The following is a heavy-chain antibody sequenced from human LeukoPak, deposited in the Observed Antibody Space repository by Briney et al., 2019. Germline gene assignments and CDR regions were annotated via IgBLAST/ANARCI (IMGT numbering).Heavy chain of an antibody. D-gene: IGHD5-12*01. CDR1: GGSISPYY. CDR3: ARDSGGWPFDY. V-gene: IGHV4-59*01. J-gene: IGHJ4*02. Sequence: SETLSLTCTVSGGSISPYYWSWIRQPPGKGLEWIGNIYYSGSTRYNSSLKSRVTISVDTSKNQFSLKLSSVTAADTAVYYCARDSGGWPFDYWGQGTLVTVSS. CDR2: IYYSGST.